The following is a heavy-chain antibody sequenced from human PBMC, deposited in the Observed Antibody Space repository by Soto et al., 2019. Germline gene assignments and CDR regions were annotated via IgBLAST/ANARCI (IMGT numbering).Heavy chain of an antibody. CDR2: ISTYNDNT. CDR3: ARVPLIRGIILTVPDY. CDR1: GYTFSSYG. Sequence: ASVKVSCKASGYTFSSYGINWLRQAPGQGLEWLGWISTYNDNTAFAQNLQGRVTMTTDTSASTAYMELRSLRSDDTAVYYCARVPLIRGIILTVPDYWGQGTLVTVSS. D-gene: IGHD3-10*01. J-gene: IGHJ4*02. V-gene: IGHV1-18*04.